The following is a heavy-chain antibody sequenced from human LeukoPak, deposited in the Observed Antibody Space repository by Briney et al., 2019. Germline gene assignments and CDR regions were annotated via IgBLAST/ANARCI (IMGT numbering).Heavy chain of an antibody. CDR3: AEDVMNFGSGRPYYMDV. J-gene: IGHJ6*03. CDR2: IRYNGNDN. CDR1: GFIFSNYG. V-gene: IGHV3-30*02. D-gene: IGHD3-10*01. Sequence: PGGSLRLSCAASGFIFSNYGMHWVRQAPGKGLEWVAFIRYNGNDNYYTGSVKGRFTISRDNSKNTLYLQMNSLRGEDTAVYYCAEDVMNFGSGRPYYMDVWGRGTTVIISS.